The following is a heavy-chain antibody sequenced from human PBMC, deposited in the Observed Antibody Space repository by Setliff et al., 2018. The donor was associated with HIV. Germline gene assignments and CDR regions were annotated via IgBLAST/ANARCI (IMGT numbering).Heavy chain of an antibody. CDR1: RSTFNSHT. CDR2: IIPILGVA. Sequence: ASVKVSCKASRSTFNSHTINWVRQAPGQGLDWMGRIIPILGVANYAQKFQGRVTMTRDTSISTAYMELSRLRSDDTAVYYCARDYYDSSGYIFFPGLPDYWGQGTLVTVSS. V-gene: IGHV1-2*02. CDR3: ARDYYDSSGYIFFPGLPDY. D-gene: IGHD3-22*01. J-gene: IGHJ4*02.